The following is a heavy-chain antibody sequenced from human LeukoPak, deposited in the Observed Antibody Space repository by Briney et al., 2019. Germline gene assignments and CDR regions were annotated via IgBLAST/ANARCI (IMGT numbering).Heavy chain of an antibody. V-gene: IGHV1-69*13. D-gene: IGHD2-2*01. CDR3: ARDHIEVVPAAPWYNWFDP. J-gene: IGHJ5*02. CDR1: GGTFSSYA. Sequence: GASVKVSCKASGGTFSSYAISWVRQAPGQGLEWMGGIIPIFGTATYAQKFQGRVTITADESTSTAYMELSSLRSEDTAVYYCARDHIEVVPAAPWYNWFDPWGPGTQVTVSS. CDR2: IIPIFGTA.